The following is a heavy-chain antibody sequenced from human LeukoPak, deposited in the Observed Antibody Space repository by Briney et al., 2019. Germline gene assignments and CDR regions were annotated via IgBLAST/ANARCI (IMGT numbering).Heavy chain of an antibody. D-gene: IGHD5-24*01. Sequence: RTSETLSLTCTVSGGSISSYYWSWIRQPPGKGLEWIGYIYYSGSTNYNPSLKSRVTISVDTSKNQFSLKLSSVTAADTAVYYCARNGYNYEYFDYWGQGTLVTVSS. CDR2: IYYSGST. V-gene: IGHV4-59*01. CDR1: GGSISSYY. J-gene: IGHJ4*02. CDR3: ARNGYNYEYFDY.